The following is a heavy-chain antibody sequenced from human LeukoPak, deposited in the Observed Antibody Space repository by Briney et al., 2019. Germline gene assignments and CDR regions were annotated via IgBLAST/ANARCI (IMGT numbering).Heavy chain of an antibody. CDR3: ARDKLIVAPAAIPI. CDR1: GFTFSDHY. Sequence: GGSLRLSCAASGFTFSDHYMDWVRQAPGKGLEWVGRTRNKANGFTTEYAASVKGRFTISRDDSKNSLYLQMTSLKTEDTAVYYCARDKLIVAPAAIPIWGQGTMVTVSS. D-gene: IGHD2-2*01. V-gene: IGHV3-72*01. CDR2: TRNKANGFTT. J-gene: IGHJ3*02.